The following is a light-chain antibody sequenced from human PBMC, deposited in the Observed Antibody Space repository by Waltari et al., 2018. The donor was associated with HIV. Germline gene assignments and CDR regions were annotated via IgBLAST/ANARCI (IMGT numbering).Light chain of an antibody. V-gene: IGKV1-5*03. CDR3: QHYDSYPFS. Sequence: DIQLTQSPSTLSASVGASVTITCRASQSISTVLAWYQQKPGKAPSRLIYKASNLESGVPSRFSGSGFGTQFTLTISSLQTDDVATYYCQHYDSYPFSFGPGTKVDI. J-gene: IGKJ3*01. CDR2: KAS. CDR1: QSISTV.